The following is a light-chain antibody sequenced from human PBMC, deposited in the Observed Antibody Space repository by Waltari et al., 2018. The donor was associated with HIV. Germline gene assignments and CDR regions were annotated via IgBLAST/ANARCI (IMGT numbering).Light chain of an antibody. CDR1: SSDVGGYNY. CDR2: EVS. V-gene: IGLV2-14*01. Sequence: QSALTQPASVSGSPGQSITISCTGTSSDVGGYNYVSWYPQHPGKAPKPMIYEVSNRPSGVSNRFSGSKSGNTASLTISGLQAEDEADYYCSSYTSSSTVVFGGGTKLTVL. CDR3: SSYTSSSTVV. J-gene: IGLJ2*01.